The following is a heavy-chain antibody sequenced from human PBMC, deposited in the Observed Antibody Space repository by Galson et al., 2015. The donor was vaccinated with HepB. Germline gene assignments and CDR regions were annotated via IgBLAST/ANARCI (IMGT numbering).Heavy chain of an antibody. CDR3: AGDYYDILTGWNYYMDV. D-gene: IGHD3-9*01. J-gene: IGHJ6*03. V-gene: IGHV3-30*03. CDR2: ISYDGSNK. CDR1: GFTFSSYG. Sequence: SLRLSCAASGFTFSSYGMHWVRQAPGKGLEWVAVISYDGSNKYYADSVKGRFTISRDNSKNTLYLQTNSLRAEDTAVYYCAGDYYDILTGWNYYMDVWGKGTTVTVSS.